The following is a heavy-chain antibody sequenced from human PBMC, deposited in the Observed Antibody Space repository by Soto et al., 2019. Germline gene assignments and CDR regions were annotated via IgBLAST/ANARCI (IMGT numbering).Heavy chain of an antibody. CDR3: ARNAARPLYYYYYGMDV. CDR1: GFTFSSYE. CDR2: ISSSGSTI. V-gene: IGHV3-48*03. J-gene: IGHJ6*02. D-gene: IGHD6-6*01. Sequence: PGGSLRLSXAASGFTFSSYEMNWVRQAPGKGLEWVSYISSSGSTIYYADSVKGRFTISRDNAKNSLYLQMNSLRAEDTAVYYCARNAARPLYYYYYGMDVWGQGTTVTVSS.